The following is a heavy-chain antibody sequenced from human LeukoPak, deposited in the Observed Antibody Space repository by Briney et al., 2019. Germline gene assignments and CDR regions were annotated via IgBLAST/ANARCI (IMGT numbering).Heavy chain of an antibody. J-gene: IGHJ4*02. CDR3: ARDYCSSTSCLFDY. D-gene: IGHD2-2*01. Sequence: ASVKVSCKASGYTFTGYHMHWVRQAPGQGLEWMGRINPNSGDTNYAQKFQGRVTMTRDTSISAAYVELSRLRSDDTAVYYCARDYCSSTSCLFDYWGQGTLVTVSS. CDR2: INPNSGDT. V-gene: IGHV1-2*06. CDR1: GYTFTGYH.